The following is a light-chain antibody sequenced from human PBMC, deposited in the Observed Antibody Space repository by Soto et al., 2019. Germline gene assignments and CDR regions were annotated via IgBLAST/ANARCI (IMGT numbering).Light chain of an antibody. Sequence: VMTQSPATLSVSAGERATLSCMASQNLRSSLAWYQQKPGQAPRLLIYGASTRATGIPARFSGSGSGTEFTLTISSLQSEDFAVYFCQQYNIWPQTFGQGTKVDI. V-gene: IGKV3-15*01. CDR2: GAS. J-gene: IGKJ1*01. CDR3: QQYNIWPQT. CDR1: QNLRSS.